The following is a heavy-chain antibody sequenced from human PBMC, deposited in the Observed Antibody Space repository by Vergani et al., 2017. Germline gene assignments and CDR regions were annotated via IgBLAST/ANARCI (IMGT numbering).Heavy chain of an antibody. J-gene: IGHJ5*02. CDR2: IKQDGSEK. D-gene: IGHD3-22*01. CDR1: GFTFSSYW. V-gene: IGHV3-7*01. Sequence: EVQLVESGGGLVQPGGSLRLSCAASGFTFSSYWMSWVRQAPGKGLEWVANIKQDGSEKYYVDSVKGRFTISRDNAKNSLYLQMNSLRAEDTAVYYCARDRDYYDSSGYKGDNWFDPWGQGTLVTVSS. CDR3: ARDRDYYDSSGYKGDNWFDP.